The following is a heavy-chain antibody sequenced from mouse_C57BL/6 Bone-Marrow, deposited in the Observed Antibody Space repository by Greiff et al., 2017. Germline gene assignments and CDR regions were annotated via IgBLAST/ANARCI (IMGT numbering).Heavy chain of an antibody. CDR2: IYPGDGDT. CDR3: ARGGLRRTWFAY. J-gene: IGHJ3*01. Sequence: QVQLQQSGPELVKPGASVKISCKASGYAFSSSWMNWVKQRPGKGLEWIGRIYPGDGDTNYNGKFKGKATLTADKSSSTAYIQLSSLTSEDSSVYFCARGGLRRTWFAYWGQGTLVTVSA. V-gene: IGHV1-82*01. CDR1: GYAFSSSW. D-gene: IGHD2-2*01.